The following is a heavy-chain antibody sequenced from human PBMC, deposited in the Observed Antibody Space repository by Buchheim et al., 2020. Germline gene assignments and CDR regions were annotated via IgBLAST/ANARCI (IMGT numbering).Heavy chain of an antibody. J-gene: IGHJ5*02. CDR3: ARHLHCSSTSCYLTPVYNWFDP. V-gene: IGHV4-39*01. CDR1: GGSISSSSYY. D-gene: IGHD2-2*01. CDR2: IYYSGST. Sequence: QLQLQESGPGLVKPSETLSLTCTVSGGSISSSSYYWGWIRQPPGKGLEWIGSIYYSGSTYYNPSLKSRVTISVDTSKNQFSLKLSSVTAADTAVYYCARHLHCSSTSCYLTPVYNWFDPWGQGTL.